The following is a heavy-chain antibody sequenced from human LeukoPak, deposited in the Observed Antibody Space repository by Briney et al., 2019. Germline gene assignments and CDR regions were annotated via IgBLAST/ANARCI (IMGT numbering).Heavy chain of an antibody. CDR1: GFTFSNYW. J-gene: IGHJ3*02. V-gene: IGHV3-74*01. CDR2: INGDGLST. D-gene: IGHD2-15*01. Sequence: GGSLRLSCAASGFTFSNYWLHWVRQVPGKGLVWVSHINGDGLSTSFADSVRGRFTISRDNAKNTLYLQMNSLRADDTAVYFCVRIADDGFDIWGQGTMVTVSS. CDR3: VRIADDGFDI.